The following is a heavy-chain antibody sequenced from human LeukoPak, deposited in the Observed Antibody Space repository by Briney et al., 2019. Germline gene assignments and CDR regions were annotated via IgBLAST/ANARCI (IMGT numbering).Heavy chain of an antibody. CDR3: ARGRSYYYAMDV. Sequence: GGSLRLSCAASGFTFSSYGMHWVRQAPGKGLEWVAVIWYDGSNKYYADSVKGRFTISRDNSKNTLYLQMNSLRVEDTAVYYCARGRSYYYAMDVWGQGTTVTVSS. CDR2: IWYDGSNK. CDR1: GFTFSSYG. V-gene: IGHV3-33*01. J-gene: IGHJ6*02.